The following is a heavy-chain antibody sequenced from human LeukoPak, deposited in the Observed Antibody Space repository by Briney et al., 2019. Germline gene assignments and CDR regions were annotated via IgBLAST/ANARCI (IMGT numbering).Heavy chain of an antibody. CDR1: GFTFNNYA. V-gene: IGHV3-21*01. CDR3: ARDIGVRGYYYEEDAFDI. D-gene: IGHD3-22*01. Sequence: GGSLRLSCAASGFTFNNYAMSWVRQAPGKGLEWVSSISSSSSYRYYGDSVKGRFTISRDNAKNSLFLQMNSLRAEDTVVYYCARDIGVRGYYYEEDAFDIWGQGTMVTVSS. J-gene: IGHJ3*02. CDR2: ISSSSSYR.